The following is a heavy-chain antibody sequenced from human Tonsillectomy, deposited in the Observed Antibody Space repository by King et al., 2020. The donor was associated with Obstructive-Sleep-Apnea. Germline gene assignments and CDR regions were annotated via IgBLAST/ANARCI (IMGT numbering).Heavy chain of an antibody. J-gene: IGHJ4*02. D-gene: IGHD5-24*01. V-gene: IGHV4-39*07. CDR1: GGAISSSTYS. Sequence: QLQESGPGLVRPSETLSLTCTVSGGAISSSTYSWGWIRQPPGKGLECIGNIYYSGSTYYNPSLKTRVTISGDTSKNQVSLKLSSVTAADTAVYYCARGIDGYNEAYFDYWGQGTLVTVSS. CDR3: ARGIDGYNEAYFDY. CDR2: IYYSGST.